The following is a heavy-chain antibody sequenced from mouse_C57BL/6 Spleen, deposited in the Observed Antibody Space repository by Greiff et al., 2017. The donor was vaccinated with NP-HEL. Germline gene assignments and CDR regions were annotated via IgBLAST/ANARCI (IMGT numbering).Heavy chain of an antibody. CDR3: ARSYGHYGGFAY. Sequence: VQLQQPGAELVKPGASVKLSCKASGYTFTSYWMHWVKQRPGQGLEWIGMIHPNSGSTNYNEKFKSKATLTVDKSSSTAYMQLSSLTSEDSAVYYCARSYGHYGGFAYWGQGTLVTVSA. CDR1: GYTFTSYW. J-gene: IGHJ3*01. D-gene: IGHD1-1*01. V-gene: IGHV1-64*01. CDR2: IHPNSGST.